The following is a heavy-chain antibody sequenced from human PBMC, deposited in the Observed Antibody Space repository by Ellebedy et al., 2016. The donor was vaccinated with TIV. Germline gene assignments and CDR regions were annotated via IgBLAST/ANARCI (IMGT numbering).Heavy chain of an antibody. CDR1: GFTFSSYA. D-gene: IGHD2-15*01. J-gene: IGHJ4*02. CDR2: IRDSGSVT. V-gene: IGHV3-23*01. CDR3: SRGWSTPDS. Sequence: GESLKISCVASGFTFSSYAMSWVRQAPGKGLEWVAYIRDSGSVTYYADSVKGRFTISRDNAQDTLFLQMNSLRAEDTAVYFCSRGWSTPDSWGQGTLVIVSP.